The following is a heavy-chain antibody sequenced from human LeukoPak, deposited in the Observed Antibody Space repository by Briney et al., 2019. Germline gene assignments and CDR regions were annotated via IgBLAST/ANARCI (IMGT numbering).Heavy chain of an antibody. CDR3: ARGPPYSGWFDY. J-gene: IGHJ4*02. Sequence: GGSLRLSCAASGFTFSSYWMHWVRHAPGKGLVWVSRINSDGSSTSYADSVKGRFTISRDNARNTLYLQMNSLRAEDTAVYYCARGPPYSGWFDYWGQGTLVTVSS. CDR1: GFTFSSYW. D-gene: IGHD6-19*01. V-gene: IGHV3-74*01. CDR2: INSDGSST.